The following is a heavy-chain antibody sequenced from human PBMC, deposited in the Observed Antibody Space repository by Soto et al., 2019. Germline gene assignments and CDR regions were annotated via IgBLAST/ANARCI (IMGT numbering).Heavy chain of an antibody. Sequence: PGVSLRPSCAASEFTFSGYWMHWVRQVPGKGLVWVSHIDSDGNSTTYADSVKGRFTISRDNAKNTVYLQMNSLRAEDTAVYYCVRDDVGVGIDYWGLGTLVTVSS. V-gene: IGHV3-74*03. CDR1: EFTFSGYW. CDR2: IDSDGNST. D-gene: IGHD1-26*01. J-gene: IGHJ4*02. CDR3: VRDDVGVGIDY.